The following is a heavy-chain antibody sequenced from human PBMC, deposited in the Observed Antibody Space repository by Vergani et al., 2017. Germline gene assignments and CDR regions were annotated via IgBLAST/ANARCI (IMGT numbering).Heavy chain of an antibody. Sequence: QVQLQQWGAGLLKPSETLSLTCAVYGGSFSRYYWSWIRQPPGKGLEWIGEINHSGSTNYNPSLKSRVTISVDTSKNQFSLKLSSVTAADTAVYYCAGSYYYGSGMWDYWGQGTLVTVSS. CDR3: AGSYYYGSGMWDY. V-gene: IGHV4-34*01. CDR2: INHSGST. CDR1: GGSFSRYY. J-gene: IGHJ4*02. D-gene: IGHD3-10*01.